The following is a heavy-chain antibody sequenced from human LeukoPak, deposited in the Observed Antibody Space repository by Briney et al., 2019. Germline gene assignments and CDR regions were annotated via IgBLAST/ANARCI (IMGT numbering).Heavy chain of an antibody. J-gene: IGHJ4*02. D-gene: IGHD6-19*01. Sequence: QPGGSLRLSCAASGFTFSSYEMNWVRQAPGKGLEWVSYISSSSSTIYYADSVRGRFTISRDNAKNSLYLQMNSLRAEDTALYYCAKGGSGWYSGQMQDYWGQGTLVTVSS. CDR2: ISSSSSTI. CDR3: AKGGSGWYSGQMQDY. CDR1: GFTFSSYE. V-gene: IGHV3-48*01.